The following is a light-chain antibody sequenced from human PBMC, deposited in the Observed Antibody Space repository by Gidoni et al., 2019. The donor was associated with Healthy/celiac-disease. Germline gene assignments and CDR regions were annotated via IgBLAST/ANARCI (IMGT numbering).Light chain of an antibody. Sequence: DIQRTQSPSSLSASVGDRVTITCRASQSISSYLNWYKQKPGKAPKLLIYAASSLQSGVPSRFSGSGSGTDFTLTISSLQPEDFATYYCQQSYSTPLTFGGGTKVEIK. V-gene: IGKV1-39*01. CDR1: QSISSY. CDR3: QQSYSTPLT. CDR2: AAS. J-gene: IGKJ4*01.